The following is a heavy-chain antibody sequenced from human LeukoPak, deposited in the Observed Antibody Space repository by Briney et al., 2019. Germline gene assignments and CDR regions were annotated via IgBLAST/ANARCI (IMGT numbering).Heavy chain of an antibody. V-gene: IGHV4-59*12. D-gene: IGHD3/OR15-3a*01. CDR1: GGSISSYY. Sequence: SETLSLTCTVSGGSISSYYWSWIRQPPGKGLEWIGYIYYSGSTNYNPSLKSRVTMSVDTSKNQFSLKLSSVTAADTAVYYCARVLGWYFDYWGQGTLVTVSS. CDR2: IYYSGST. J-gene: IGHJ4*02. CDR3: ARVLGWYFDY.